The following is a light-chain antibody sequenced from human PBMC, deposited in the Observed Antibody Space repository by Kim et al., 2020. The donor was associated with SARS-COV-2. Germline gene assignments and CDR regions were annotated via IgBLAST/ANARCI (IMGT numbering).Light chain of an antibody. CDR1: QTITRW. CDR2: GAS. Sequence: DIQMTQSPSSLSASVGDRVTITCRASQTITRWLAWYRQKPGKVPELLIYGASTLRSGVPSRFSGSGSGTEFTLTINDLQPEDFATYYCQQYDIDPLTFGEGTKVEIK. J-gene: IGKJ4*01. CDR3: QQYDIDPLT. V-gene: IGKV1-5*01.